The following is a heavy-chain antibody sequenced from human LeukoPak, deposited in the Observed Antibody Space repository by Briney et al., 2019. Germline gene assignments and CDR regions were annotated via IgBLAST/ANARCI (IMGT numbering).Heavy chain of an antibody. V-gene: IGHV4-4*09. Sequence: PSETLSLTCTVSGGSISSYYWSWIRQPPGKGLEWIGYIYTSGSTNYNPSLKSRVTISVDTSKNQFSLKLSSVTAADTAVYYCARLAGDGYNGLNWFDPWGQGTLVTVSS. J-gene: IGHJ5*02. CDR2: IYTSGST. CDR3: ARLAGDGYNGLNWFDP. CDR1: GGSISSYY. D-gene: IGHD5-24*01.